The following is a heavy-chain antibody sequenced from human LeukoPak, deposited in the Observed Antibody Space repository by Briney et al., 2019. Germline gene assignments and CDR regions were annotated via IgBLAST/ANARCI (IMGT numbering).Heavy chain of an antibody. CDR1: GGSISSGGYY. CDR3: ARAYYYGSGSYYNVFDY. J-gene: IGHJ4*02. D-gene: IGHD3-10*01. CDR2: IYHSGST. V-gene: IGHV4-61*08. Sequence: SETLSLTCTVSGGSISSGGYYWSWIRQPPGKGLEWIGYIYHSGSTNYNPSLKSRVTISVDTSKNQFSLKLSSVTAADTAVYYCARAYYYGSGSYYNVFDYWGQGALVTVSS.